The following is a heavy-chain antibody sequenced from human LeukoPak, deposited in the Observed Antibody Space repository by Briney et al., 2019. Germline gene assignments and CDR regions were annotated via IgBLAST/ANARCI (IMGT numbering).Heavy chain of an antibody. CDR3: ARGIHWFDP. CDR2: IKSDGRST. CDR1: GFTFSSYW. D-gene: IGHD5-18*01. V-gene: IGHV3-74*01. Sequence: GGSLRLSCAASGFTFSSYWMHWVRQAPGKGLVWVSHIKSDGRSTSYADSVKGRFTISRDNAKNTLYLQMNTLRAEDTAVYYCARGIHWFDPWGQGTLVTVSS. J-gene: IGHJ5*02.